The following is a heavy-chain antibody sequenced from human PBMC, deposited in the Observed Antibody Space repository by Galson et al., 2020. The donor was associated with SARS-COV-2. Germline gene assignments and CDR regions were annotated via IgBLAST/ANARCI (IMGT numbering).Heavy chain of an antibody. CDR1: GFTFDDYG. V-gene: IGHV3-20*04. CDR3: ARIEVSGYQNPADY. Sequence: GESLKISCAASGFTFDDYGMSWVRQAPGKGLEWVSGINWNGGSTGYADSVKGRFTISRDNAKNSLYLQMNSLRAEDTALYYCARIEVSGYQNPADYWGQGTLVTVSS. CDR2: INWNGGST. D-gene: IGHD6-25*01. J-gene: IGHJ4*02.